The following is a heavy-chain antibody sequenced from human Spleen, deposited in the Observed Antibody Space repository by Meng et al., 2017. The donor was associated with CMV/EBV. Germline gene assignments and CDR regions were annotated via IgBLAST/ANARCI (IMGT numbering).Heavy chain of an antibody. D-gene: IGHD3-10*01. Sequence: GESLKISCAASGFTLSSYAMHWVRQAPGKGLEYVSAISSNGGSTYYADSVKGRFTISRDNSKNTLYLQMGSLRAEDMAVYYCARDLADYYGSGSTLWNWGQGTLVTVSS. CDR2: ISSNGGST. CDR3: ARDLADYYGSGSTLWN. V-gene: IGHV3-64*02. J-gene: IGHJ4*02. CDR1: GFTLSSYA.